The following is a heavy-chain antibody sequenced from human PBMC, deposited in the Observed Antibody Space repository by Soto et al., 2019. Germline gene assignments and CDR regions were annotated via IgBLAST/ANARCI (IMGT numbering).Heavy chain of an antibody. V-gene: IGHV3-23*01. J-gene: IGHJ4*02. CDR2: ISGSGGST. D-gene: IGHD6-19*01. Sequence: GESLKISCAASGFTFSSYAMSWVRQAPGKGLEWVSAISGSGGSTYYADSVKGRFTISRDNSKNTLYLQMNSLRAEDTAVYYCAKAARIAVAGTKFDYWGQGTLVTVSS. CDR3: AKAARIAVAGTKFDY. CDR1: GFTFSSYA.